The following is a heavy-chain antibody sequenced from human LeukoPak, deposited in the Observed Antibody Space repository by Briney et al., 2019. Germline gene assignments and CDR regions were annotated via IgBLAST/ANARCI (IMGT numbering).Heavy chain of an antibody. CDR3: ARSYSNYNNWFDP. CDR2: IYHSGST. J-gene: IGHJ5*02. D-gene: IGHD4-11*01. V-gene: IGHV4-38-2*02. Sequence: PSETLSLTCTVSGYSISSGYSWGWIRQPPGRGLEWIGNIYHSGSTYYSPSLKSRLTIPIDTSKNQFSLKVTSVTAADTAVYYCARSYSNYNNWFDPWGQGTLVTVSS. CDR1: GYSISSGYS.